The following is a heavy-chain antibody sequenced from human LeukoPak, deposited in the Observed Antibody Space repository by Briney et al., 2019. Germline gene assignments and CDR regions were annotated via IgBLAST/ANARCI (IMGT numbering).Heavy chain of an antibody. V-gene: IGHV3-48*03. Sequence: PGGSLRLSCAASGFTFSSYEMNWVRQAPGKGLEWVSYISSSGSTIYYAGSVKGRFTISRDNAKNSLYLQMNSLRAEDTAVYYCARQPSGYDYGPEGYWGQGTLVTVSS. CDR3: ARQPSGYDYGPEGY. CDR2: ISSSGSTI. CDR1: GFTFSSYE. J-gene: IGHJ4*02. D-gene: IGHD5-12*01.